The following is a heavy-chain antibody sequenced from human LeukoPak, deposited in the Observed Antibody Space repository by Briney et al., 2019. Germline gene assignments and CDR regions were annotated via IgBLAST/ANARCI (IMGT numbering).Heavy chain of an antibody. CDR2: INPSGGST. D-gene: IGHD5/OR15-5a*01. Sequence: ASVKVSCKASGYTFTSYYMHWVRQAPGQGLEWMGIINPSGGSTSYAQKFQGRVTMTRDTSTSTAYMELSRLTSDDTAVYYCAGLVGLSTTASYWGQGTLVIVSS. V-gene: IGHV1-46*01. J-gene: IGHJ4*02. CDR3: AGLVGLSTTASY. CDR1: GYTFTSYY.